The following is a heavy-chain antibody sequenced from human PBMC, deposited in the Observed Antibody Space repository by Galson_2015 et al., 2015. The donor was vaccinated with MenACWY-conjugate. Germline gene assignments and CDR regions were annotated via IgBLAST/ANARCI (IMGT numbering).Heavy chain of an antibody. CDR2: MNPHSGNT. J-gene: IGHJ4*02. CDR1: GSTPTFHA. CDR3: ARLTGGRFDL. D-gene: IGHD7-27*01. Sequence: CTPSGSTPTFHALSRPRQPPAPRLDCLAWMNPHSGNTGHAQPLQGRVTLTRNTSITTAYMELSSLNSEDTAVYFCARLTGGRFDLWGQGTLVTVSS. V-gene: IGHV1-8*02.